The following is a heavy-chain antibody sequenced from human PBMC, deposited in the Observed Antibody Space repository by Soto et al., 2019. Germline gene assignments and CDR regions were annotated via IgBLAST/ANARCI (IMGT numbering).Heavy chain of an antibody. V-gene: IGHV4-39*01. CDR1: GGSISSSSYY. D-gene: IGHD6-19*01. J-gene: IGHJ4*02. CDR3: ALQRGSGWTSFDY. Sequence: QLQLQESGPGLVKPSETLSLTCTVSGGSISSSSYYWDWIRQPPGKGLQWIGNIYYSGSTYYNPSLKSRVSISVDTSTNQFTLKLSSVTAADTAVYSCALQRGSGWTSFDYWGQGTLVTVSS. CDR2: IYYSGST.